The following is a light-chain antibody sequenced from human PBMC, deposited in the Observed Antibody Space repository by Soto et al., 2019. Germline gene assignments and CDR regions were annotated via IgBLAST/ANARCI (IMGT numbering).Light chain of an antibody. Sequence: QSALTQPPSASGSPVQSVTISCTGTSSDVGGYNYVSWYQQHPGKAPKVMIYEVSKRPSGVADRFSGSKSGNTASLTLSGLQAEDEADYYCSSYAGSNTFVFGTGTKLPVL. CDR3: SSYAGSNTFV. V-gene: IGLV2-8*01. CDR1: SSDVGGYNY. J-gene: IGLJ1*01. CDR2: EVS.